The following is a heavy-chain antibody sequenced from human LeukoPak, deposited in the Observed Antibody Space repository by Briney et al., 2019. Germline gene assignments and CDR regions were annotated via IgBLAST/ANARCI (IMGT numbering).Heavy chain of an antibody. CDR2: IYYSGST. D-gene: IGHD2-2*01. Sequence: SETLSLTCTVSGGSISSGGYYWGWIRQPPGKGLEWIGSIYYSGSTYYNPSLKSRVTISVDTSKNQFSLKLSSVTAADTAVYYCARDRFVVVPAAKSKGSYYFDYWGQGTLVTVSS. J-gene: IGHJ4*02. V-gene: IGHV4-39*07. CDR1: GGSISSGGYY. CDR3: ARDRFVVVPAAKSKGSYYFDY.